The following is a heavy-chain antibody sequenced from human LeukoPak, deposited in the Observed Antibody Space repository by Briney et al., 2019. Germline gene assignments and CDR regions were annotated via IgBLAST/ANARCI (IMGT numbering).Heavy chain of an antibody. D-gene: IGHD1-7*01. V-gene: IGHV4-59*01. CDR2: IDYSGTT. J-gene: IGHJ3*02. CDR1: GGSISTYC. CDR3: ARNYMGYAFDI. Sequence: SETLSLTCTVSGGSISTYCWSWFRQPPGQGLEWIGYIDYSGTTNYNPSLKSRVSISVDTSRNQFSLKLSSVTAADTAVYYCARNYMGYAFDIWGQGTMVTVSS.